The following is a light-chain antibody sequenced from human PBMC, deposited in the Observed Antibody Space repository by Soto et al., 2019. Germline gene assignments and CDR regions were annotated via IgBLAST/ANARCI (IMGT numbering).Light chain of an antibody. J-gene: IGLJ1*01. Sequence: QSALTQPASVSGSPGQSITISCTGTSSDVGYYNYVSWCQQHPGKAPKLMIYEVTNRPSGVSNRFSGSKSGNTASLTISGLQAEDEADYYCSSYTSNTNYVFGTGTKVTVL. V-gene: IGLV2-14*01. CDR3: SSYTSNTNYV. CDR1: SSDVGYYNY. CDR2: EVT.